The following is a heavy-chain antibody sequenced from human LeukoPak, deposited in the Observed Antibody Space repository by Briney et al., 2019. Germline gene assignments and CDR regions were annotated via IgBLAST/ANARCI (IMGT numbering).Heavy chain of an antibody. V-gene: IGHV1-69*04. J-gene: IGHJ4*02. Sequence: RASVKVSCKASGGTFSSYAISWVRQAPGQGLEWMGRIIPILGIANYAQKFQERLTITRDMSTSTAYMELSSLRSEDTAVYYCAGDHPNYDYWGQGTQVTVSS. CDR2: IIPILGIA. CDR3: AGDHPNYDY. D-gene: IGHD5-24*01. CDR1: GGTFSSYA.